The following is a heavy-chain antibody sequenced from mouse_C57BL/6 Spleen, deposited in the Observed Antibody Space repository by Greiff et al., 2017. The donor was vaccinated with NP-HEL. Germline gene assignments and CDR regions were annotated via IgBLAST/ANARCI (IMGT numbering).Heavy chain of an antibody. J-gene: IGHJ1*03. CDR1: GFTFSDYG. D-gene: IGHD1-1*02. Sequence: EVNLVESGGGLVKPGGSLKLSCAASGFTFSDYGMHWVRQAPEKGLEWVAYISSGSSTIYYADTVKGRFTISRDNAKNTQFLQMTSLRSEDTAMYYCARTGNWYFDVWGTGTTVTVSS. V-gene: IGHV5-17*01. CDR2: ISSGSSTI. CDR3: ARTGNWYFDV.